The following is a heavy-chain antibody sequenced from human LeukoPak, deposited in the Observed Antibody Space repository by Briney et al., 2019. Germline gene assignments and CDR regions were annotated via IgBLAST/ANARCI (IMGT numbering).Heavy chain of an antibody. Sequence: PSGTLSLTCAVYGGSFSGYYWSWIRQPPGKGLEWIGEINHSGSTNYNPSLKSRVTISLDTSKHQFSLKLSSLTAADAAVYYCARGVVPAAIVRSAERNHRPRARDAFDIWGQGTMVTVSS. V-gene: IGHV4-34*01. D-gene: IGHD2-2*01. CDR2: INHSGST. J-gene: IGHJ3*02. CDR3: ARGVVPAAIVRSAERNHRPRARDAFDI. CDR1: GGSFSGYY.